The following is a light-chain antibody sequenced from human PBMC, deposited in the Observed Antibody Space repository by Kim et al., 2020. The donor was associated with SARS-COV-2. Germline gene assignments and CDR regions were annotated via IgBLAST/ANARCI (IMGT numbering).Light chain of an antibody. CDR3: QQSYSDPPT. J-gene: IGKJ1*01. V-gene: IGKV1-39*01. CDR2: AIS. CDR1: QSISNY. Sequence: ASVRARVTITCRASQSISNYLNWYQQKPGKAPKLLISAISSLQSGVPSRFSGSGSGTDFTLTISSLQPEDFATYYCQQSYSDPPTFGQGTKVDIK.